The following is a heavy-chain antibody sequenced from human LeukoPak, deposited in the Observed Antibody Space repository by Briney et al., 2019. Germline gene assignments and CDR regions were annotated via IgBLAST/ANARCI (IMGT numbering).Heavy chain of an antibody. CDR3: ARWTGSYASGFDY. J-gene: IGHJ4*02. CDR1: GGSISSYY. D-gene: IGHD1-26*01. V-gene: IGHV4-59*01. CDR2: IYYSGST. Sequence: SETLSLTCTVSGGSISSYYWSWIRQPPGKGLEWIGYIYYSGSTNYNPSLKSRVTISVGTSKNLFSLKLSSVTAADTAVYYCARWTGSYASGFDYWGRGTLVTVSS.